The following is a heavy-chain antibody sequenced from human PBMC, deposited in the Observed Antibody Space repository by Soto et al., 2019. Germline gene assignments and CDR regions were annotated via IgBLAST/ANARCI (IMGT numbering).Heavy chain of an antibody. V-gene: IGHV4-59*01. D-gene: IGHD3-9*01. CDR3: ARVLALYDILNGYYGPYAFDI. CDR1: GGSISSVY. CDR2: IYYSGST. J-gene: IGHJ3*02. Sequence: SDNLSITCTVHGGSISSVYWSWIRQPPGKGLEWIGYIYYSGSTNYHPSLKSRVTISVDTSKNQFSLKLSSVTAADTAVYYCARVLALYDILNGYYGPYAFDIWGQGTMVT.